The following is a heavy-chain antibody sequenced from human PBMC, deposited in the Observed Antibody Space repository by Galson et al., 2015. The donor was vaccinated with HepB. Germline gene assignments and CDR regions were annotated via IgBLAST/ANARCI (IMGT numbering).Heavy chain of an antibody. CDR3: VKDLYSENAFDI. J-gene: IGHJ3*02. Sequence: SLRLSCAASGFTFSSYSMNWVRQAPGKGLEWVSSISSSSSYTYYADSVKGRFTISRDNSKNTLYLQMSSLRAEDTAVHYCVKDLYSENAFDIWGQGTMVTVSS. D-gene: IGHD3-16*01. CDR2: ISSSSSYT. V-gene: IGHV3-21*01. CDR1: GFTFSSYS.